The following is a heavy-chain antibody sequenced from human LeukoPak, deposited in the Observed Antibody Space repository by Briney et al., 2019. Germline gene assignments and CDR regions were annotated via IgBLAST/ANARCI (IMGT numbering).Heavy chain of an antibody. Sequence: SETLSLTCTVSGDSVSSGSYFWNWIRQPSEKGLEWIGYIYDSGSTNYNPSLKSRITVSMDTSKNQFSLKLSSVTAADTAVYYCARAPCGGDCYPQSNNWFDPWGQGTLVTVSS. CDR2: IYDSGST. D-gene: IGHD2-21*02. CDR3: ARAPCGGDCYPQSNNWFDP. V-gene: IGHV4-61*01. J-gene: IGHJ5*02. CDR1: GDSVSSGSYF.